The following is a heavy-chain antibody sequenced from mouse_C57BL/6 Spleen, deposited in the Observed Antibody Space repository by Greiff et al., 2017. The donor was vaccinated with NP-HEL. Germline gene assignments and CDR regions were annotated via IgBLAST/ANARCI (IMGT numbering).Heavy chain of an antibody. D-gene: IGHD1-1*01. Sequence: QVQLQQPGAELVKPGASVKMSCKASGYTFTSYWITWVKQRPGQGLEWIGDIYPGSGSTNYNEKFKSKATLTVDTSSSTAYMQLSSLTSEDSAVYYCARSWVGSSWFAYWGQGTLVTVSA. CDR2: IYPGSGST. V-gene: IGHV1-55*01. CDR1: GYTFTSYW. J-gene: IGHJ3*01. CDR3: ARSWVGSSWFAY.